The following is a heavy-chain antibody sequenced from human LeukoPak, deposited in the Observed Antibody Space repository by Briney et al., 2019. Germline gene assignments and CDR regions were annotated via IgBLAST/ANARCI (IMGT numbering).Heavy chain of an antibody. Sequence: GGSLRLSCAASGFTFNNYGMNWVRQAPGKGLEWVSGISGDGSSTYYGDSLKGRFTISRDNSKNSLYLQMNSLRTEDTALYYCAKDDSNWSWALDDWGQGTLVTVSS. CDR1: GFTFNNYG. CDR3: AKDDSNWSWALDD. V-gene: IGHV3-43*02. D-gene: IGHD3-16*01. J-gene: IGHJ4*02. CDR2: ISGDGSST.